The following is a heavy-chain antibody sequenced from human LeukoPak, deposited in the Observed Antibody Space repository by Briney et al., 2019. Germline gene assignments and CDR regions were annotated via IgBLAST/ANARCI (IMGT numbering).Heavy chain of an antibody. CDR2: IYSGGST. CDR1: GFTVSSNY. Sequence: PGGSLRLSCAASGFTVSSNYMSWVRQAPGKGLEWVSVIYSGGSTYYADSVKGRFTISRDNSKNTLYLQMNSLRAEDTAVYYCAKDIGSGYDFFDYWGQGTLVTVSS. D-gene: IGHD5-12*01. V-gene: IGHV3-53*01. CDR3: AKDIGSGYDFFDY. J-gene: IGHJ4*02.